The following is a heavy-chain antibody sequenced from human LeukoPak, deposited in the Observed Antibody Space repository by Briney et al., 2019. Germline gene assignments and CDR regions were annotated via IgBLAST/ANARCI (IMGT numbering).Heavy chain of an antibody. Sequence: PSETLSLTCTVSGYSISSGYYWGWIRQPPGKGLEWIGSIYHSGSTYYNPSLKSRVTISVDTSKNQFSLKLSSVTAADTAVYYCARAQFLTGYSTFDCWGQGTLVTISS. D-gene: IGHD3-9*01. CDR1: GYSISSGYY. CDR3: ARAQFLTGYSTFDC. CDR2: IYHSGST. J-gene: IGHJ4*02. V-gene: IGHV4-38-2*02.